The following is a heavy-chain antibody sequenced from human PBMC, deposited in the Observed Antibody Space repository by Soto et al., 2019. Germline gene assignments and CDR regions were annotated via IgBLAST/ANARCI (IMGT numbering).Heavy chain of an antibody. V-gene: IGHV3-48*03. CDR3: ARGGYCYSTSCYRLNAFDI. CDR1: GFTFSSYE. J-gene: IGHJ3*02. D-gene: IGHD2-2*03. Sequence: VQLVESGGGLVQPGGSLRLSCAASGFTFSSYEMNWVRQAPGKGLEWVSYIGSSGSTIYYADSVKGRFTISRDNAQNSLFLQMNSLRAEDTAVYYCARGGYCYSTSCYRLNAFDIWGQGTMVTVSS. CDR2: IGSSGSTI.